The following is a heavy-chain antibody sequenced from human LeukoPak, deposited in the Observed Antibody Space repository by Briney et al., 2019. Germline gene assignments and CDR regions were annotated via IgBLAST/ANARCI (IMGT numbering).Heavy chain of an antibody. CDR1: GGTFSSYA. V-gene: IGHV1-69*04. D-gene: IGHD3-3*01. CDR3: ARDLPITIFGVVAPYYFDY. J-gene: IGHJ4*02. Sequence: SVKVSCKATGGTFSSYAISWVRQAPGQGLEWMGRIIPILGIANYAQKFQGRVTMTTDTSTSTAYMELRSLRSDDTAVYYCARDLPITIFGVVAPYYFDYWGQGTLVTVSS. CDR2: IIPILGIA.